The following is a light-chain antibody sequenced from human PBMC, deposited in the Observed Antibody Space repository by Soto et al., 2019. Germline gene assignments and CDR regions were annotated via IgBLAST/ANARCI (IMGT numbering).Light chain of an antibody. CDR1: QSVSSN. J-gene: IGKJ1*01. V-gene: IGKV3-15*01. CDR3: QQYNNWPPWT. CDR2: DAS. Sequence: EIVMTQSPATLSVSPGERATLSCRARQSVSSNLAWYQQKPVQAPRLLIYDASIRAAGIPARFSASGSGTEFTLTIGSLQSEYFSVYYCQQYNNWPPWTFGQGTKVDIK.